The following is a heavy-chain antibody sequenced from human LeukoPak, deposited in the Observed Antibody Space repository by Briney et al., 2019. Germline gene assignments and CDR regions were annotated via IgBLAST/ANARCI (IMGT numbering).Heavy chain of an antibody. CDR1: GASISSSRYY. CDR2: IYYSGGT. J-gene: IGHJ4*02. D-gene: IGHD1-26*01. V-gene: IGHV4-39*01. Sequence: SETLSLTCTVSGASISSSRYYWGWIRQPPGRGLEWIGSIYYSGGTYYNPSLKSRVTISVDTSKNQFSLKLSSVTAADTAVYYCARLGGSGSYPNWGQGTLVTVSS. CDR3: ARLGGSGSYPN.